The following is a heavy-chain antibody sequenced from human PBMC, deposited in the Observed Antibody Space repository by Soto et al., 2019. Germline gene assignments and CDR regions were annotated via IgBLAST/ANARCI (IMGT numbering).Heavy chain of an antibody. D-gene: IGHD3-10*01. J-gene: IGHJ3*02. Sequence: EVQLLESGGGLVQPGGSLRLSCAASGFTFSSYAMSWVRQAPGKGLEWVSAISGSGGSTYYADSVKGRFTISRDNSKNTLYLQMNSLRAEDTAVYYCAKKYYYGSGSPFDPFDIWGQGTMVTVSS. CDR2: ISGSGGST. CDR1: GFTFSSYA. CDR3: AKKYYYGSGSPFDPFDI. V-gene: IGHV3-23*01.